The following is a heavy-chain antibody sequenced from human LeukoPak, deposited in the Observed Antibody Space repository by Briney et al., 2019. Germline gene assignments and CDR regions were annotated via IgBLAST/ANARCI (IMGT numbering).Heavy chain of an antibody. CDR3: ARDDNWGSDY. Sequence: GGSLRLSGAASGLTFSRYLMSWVRQAPGKGLEWVANIKKDGSEKYYVDSVKGRFTISRDNAKNSLYLQMNSLKAEDTAVYYCARDDNWGSDYWGQGTPVTVSS. D-gene: IGHD7-27*01. V-gene: IGHV3-7*04. J-gene: IGHJ4*02. CDR1: GLTFSRYL. CDR2: IKKDGSEK.